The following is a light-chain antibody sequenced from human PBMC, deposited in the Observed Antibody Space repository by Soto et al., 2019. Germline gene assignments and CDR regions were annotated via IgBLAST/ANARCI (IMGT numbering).Light chain of an antibody. CDR3: QQYGTSPPIT. Sequence: EIVLTQSPGTLSLSPGERATLSCRASQSVSSSYLAWYQQKPGQAPRLLIYGASIRATDIPDRFSGSGSGTDFTLTISSLEPEDFAVYYCQQYGTSPPITFGQGTRLEIK. CDR2: GAS. V-gene: IGKV3-20*01. CDR1: QSVSSSY. J-gene: IGKJ5*01.